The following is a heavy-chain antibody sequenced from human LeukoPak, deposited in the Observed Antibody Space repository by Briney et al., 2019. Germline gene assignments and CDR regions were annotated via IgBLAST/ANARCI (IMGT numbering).Heavy chain of an antibody. Sequence: SETLSLTCTVSGGSISSHYWSWIRQPPGKGLEWIGYIYYSGSTDYNPSLKSRVTISVDTSKNQFSLKLSSVTAADTAVYYCARDRWSYTYWGQGTLVTVSS. D-gene: IGHD1-26*01. J-gene: IGHJ4*02. V-gene: IGHV4-59*11. CDR2: IYYSGST. CDR1: GGSISSHY. CDR3: ARDRWSYTY.